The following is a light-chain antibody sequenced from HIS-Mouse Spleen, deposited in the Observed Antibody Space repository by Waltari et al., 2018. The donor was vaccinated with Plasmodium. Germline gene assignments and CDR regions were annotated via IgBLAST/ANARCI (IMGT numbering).Light chain of an antibody. CDR3: CSYAGSVV. Sequence: QSALTQPASMSGSPGPSITIPCTGTTSTVGSYNLVSWYQQHPGKAPKLMIYEGSKRPSGVSNRFSGSKSGNTASLTISGLQAEDEADYYCCSYAGSVVFGGGTKLTVL. V-gene: IGLV2-23*01. CDR2: EGS. J-gene: IGLJ2*01. CDR1: TSTVGSYNL.